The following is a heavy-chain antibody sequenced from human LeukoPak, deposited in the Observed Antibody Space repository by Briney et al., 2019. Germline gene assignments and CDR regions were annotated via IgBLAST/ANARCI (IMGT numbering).Heavy chain of an antibody. CDR3: ARVRITMVRGVLLDY. CDR1: GGSFSGYY. V-gene: IGHV4-34*01. Sequence: PSETLSLTCAVYGGSFSGYYWSWIRQPPGKGLEWIGEINHSGSTNYNPSLKSRVTISVDTSKNQFSLKLSSVTAADTAVYYCARVRITMVRGVLLDYWGQGTLVTVSS. J-gene: IGHJ4*02. CDR2: INHSGST. D-gene: IGHD3-10*01.